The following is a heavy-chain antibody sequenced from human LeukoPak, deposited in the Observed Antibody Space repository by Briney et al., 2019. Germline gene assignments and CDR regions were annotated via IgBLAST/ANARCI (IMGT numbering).Heavy chain of an antibody. D-gene: IGHD6-13*01. Sequence: PGGSLRLSCAASGFTFSSYWMSWVRQAPGKGLEWVSAISGSGGTTYYADSVKGRFTISRDNSKNTLFLQMNSLRAEDTAVYYCAKDRSSSSWFDGYDFWGQGTMVTVSS. V-gene: IGHV3-23*01. J-gene: IGHJ3*01. CDR1: GFTFSSYW. CDR2: ISGSGGTT. CDR3: AKDRSSSSWFDGYDF.